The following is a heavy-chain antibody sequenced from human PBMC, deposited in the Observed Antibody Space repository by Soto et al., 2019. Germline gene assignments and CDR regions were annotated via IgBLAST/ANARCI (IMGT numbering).Heavy chain of an antibody. V-gene: IGHV3-23*01. CDR1: GFTFSSYA. CDR3: AKAPYDFWSGYNTLDY. Sequence: GGSLRLSCAASGFTFSSYAMSWVRQAPGKGLEWVSAISGSGGSTYYADSVKGRFTISRDNSKNTLYLQMNSLRAEDTAVYYCAKAPYDFWSGYNTLDYWGQGTLVTVSS. CDR2: ISGSGGST. J-gene: IGHJ4*02. D-gene: IGHD3-3*01.